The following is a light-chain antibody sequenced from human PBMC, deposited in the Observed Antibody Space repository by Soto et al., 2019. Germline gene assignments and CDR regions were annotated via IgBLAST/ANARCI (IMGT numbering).Light chain of an antibody. Sequence: DIQMTQSPSTLSASVGDRVTITCRASQSISSWLAWYQQKPGKAPKLLIYDASSLESGVPSRFSGSGSGTEFTLTISSLQPDDFATYQCQQYNTYFTFGGGTKVDIK. CDR2: DAS. J-gene: IGKJ4*01. V-gene: IGKV1-5*01. CDR1: QSISSW. CDR3: QQYNTYFT.